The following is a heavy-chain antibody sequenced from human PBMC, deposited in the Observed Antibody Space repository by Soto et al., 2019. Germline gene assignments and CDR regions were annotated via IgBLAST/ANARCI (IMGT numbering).Heavy chain of an antibody. Sequence: EVQLMESGGGLVQPGGSLRLSCAASGFTFSNYAMYWVRQAPGKGLEFVSGITSDGTSAAYANSVEDRFTISRENYKNTLYLQMVNLRAGDRAVYYCARGGNNNGDAFDLWGLGTMVTVSS. V-gene: IGHV3-64*01. D-gene: IGHD2-8*01. J-gene: IGHJ3*01. CDR2: ITSDGTSA. CDR3: ARGGNNNGDAFDL. CDR1: GFTFSNYA.